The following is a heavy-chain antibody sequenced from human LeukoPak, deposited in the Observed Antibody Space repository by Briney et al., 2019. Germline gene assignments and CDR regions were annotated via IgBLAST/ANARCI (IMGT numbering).Heavy chain of an antibody. D-gene: IGHD5-12*01. CDR3: AKDTVKVTTIRRVPHYMDV. J-gene: IGHJ6*03. CDR2: VSGSGDDT. V-gene: IGHV3-23*01. Sequence: PGGPLTPSCAASGLTFSNYDMNWVRQAPGKGLEWVSSVSGSGDDTYYADSVKGRFIISRDNSKNTLYLQMNSLRAEDTAVYYCAKDTVKVTTIRRVPHYMDVWGKGTTVTISS. CDR1: GLTFSNYD.